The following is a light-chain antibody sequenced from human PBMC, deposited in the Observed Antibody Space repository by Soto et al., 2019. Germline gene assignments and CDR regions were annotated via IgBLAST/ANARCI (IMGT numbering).Light chain of an antibody. CDR1: QSVSSY. CDR3: QQYNNWPPIT. Sequence: EIALPQSPDTLSLSPGERATLSCRASQSVSSYLAWYQQKPGQAPRLLIYGASSRATGIPARFSGSGSGTEFTLTISSLQSEDFAVYYRQQYNNWPPITFGQGTRLEIK. J-gene: IGKJ5*01. CDR2: GAS. V-gene: IGKV3D-15*01.